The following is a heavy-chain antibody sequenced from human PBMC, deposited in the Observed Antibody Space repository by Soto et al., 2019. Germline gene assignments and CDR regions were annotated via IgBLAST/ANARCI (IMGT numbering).Heavy chain of an antibody. CDR2: ISPYSGYT. D-gene: IGHD2-2*01. CDR3: TREAIVVIPAAQPAHFDS. V-gene: IGHV1-18*01. J-gene: IGHJ4*02. Sequence: QVQLVQSGAEVKKPGASVKVSCKGLGYNFIKYGINWVRQAPGQGLEWMGWISPYSGYTHSAQKFHGLLTLTTGTAATTADMELSSLSSADTALYYCTREAIVVIPAAQPAHFDSWGQGTLVTVSS. CDR1: GYNFIKYG.